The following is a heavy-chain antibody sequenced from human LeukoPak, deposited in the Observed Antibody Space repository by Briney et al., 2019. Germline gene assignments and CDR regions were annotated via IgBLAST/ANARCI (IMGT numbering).Heavy chain of an antibody. V-gene: IGHV4-39*01. CDR3: ARFGSWYVY. CDR1: GGSVSSSSYY. D-gene: IGHD6-13*01. Sequence: SETLFLTCTVSGGSVSSSSYYWGWIRQPPGKGLEWIGSIYYSGSTYYNPSLKSRVTISVDTSKNQFSLKLSSVTAADTAVYYCARFGSWYVYWGQGTLVTVSS. J-gene: IGHJ4*02. CDR2: IYYSGST.